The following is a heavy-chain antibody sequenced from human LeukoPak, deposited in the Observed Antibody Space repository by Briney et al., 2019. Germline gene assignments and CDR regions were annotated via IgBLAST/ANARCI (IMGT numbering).Heavy chain of an antibody. Sequence: PSETLSLTCAVSGDSINLYYWSWIRQPPGKGLEWIGYIYSSGSTNYNPSLKSRVTMSVDTFKNQFSLRLNSVTAADTAVYYCAWSWSGYESYFDPWGQGTLVTVSS. V-gene: IGHV4-59*03. CDR1: GDSINLYY. CDR3: AWSWSGYESYFDP. CDR2: IYSSGST. J-gene: IGHJ5*02. D-gene: IGHD3/OR15-3a*01.